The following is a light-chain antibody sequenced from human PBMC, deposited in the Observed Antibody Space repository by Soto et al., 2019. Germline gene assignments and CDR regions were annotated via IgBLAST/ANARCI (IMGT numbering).Light chain of an antibody. CDR2: DVS. J-gene: IGKJ1*01. CDR3: QQYTNYPWT. CDR1: QSISSW. V-gene: IGKV1-5*01. Sequence: DIQMTQSPPTLSASVGDRVTITCRASQSISSWLAWYQQRPGKAPNLLIYDVSSLESGVPSRFSGSGSGTEFTLTISRLQPDDFANYYCQQYTNYPWTFGQGTKVEIK.